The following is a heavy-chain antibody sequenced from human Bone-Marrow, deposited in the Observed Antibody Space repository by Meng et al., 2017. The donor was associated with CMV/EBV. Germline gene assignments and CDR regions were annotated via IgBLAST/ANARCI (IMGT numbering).Heavy chain of an antibody. CDR1: GYTFTSYG. J-gene: IGHJ4*02. CDR2: SNAGNGNT. V-gene: IGHV1-3*02. D-gene: IGHD6-13*01. CDR3: ARGHRGIAAAEGSY. Sequence: ASVKVSCKASGYTFTSYGISWVRQAPGQRLEWMGWSNAGNGNTKYSQEFQGRVTITRDTSASTAYMELSSLRSEDTAVYYCARGHRGIAAAEGSYWGQGTLVTVSS.